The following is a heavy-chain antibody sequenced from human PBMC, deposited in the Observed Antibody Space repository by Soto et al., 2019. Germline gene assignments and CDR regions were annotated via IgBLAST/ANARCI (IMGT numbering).Heavy chain of an antibody. D-gene: IGHD3-16*01. V-gene: IGHV1-69*02. CDR2: IIPILGIA. CDR3: ARGLDVWGSRDYFDY. CDR1: GGTFSSYT. Sequence: QVQLVQSGAEVKKPGSSVKVSCKASGGTFSSYTISWVRQAPGQGLEWMGRIIPILGIANYAQKFQGRVTITADKSTITAYMELSSLRSEDTAVYYCARGLDVWGSRDYFDYWGQGTLVTVSS. J-gene: IGHJ4*01.